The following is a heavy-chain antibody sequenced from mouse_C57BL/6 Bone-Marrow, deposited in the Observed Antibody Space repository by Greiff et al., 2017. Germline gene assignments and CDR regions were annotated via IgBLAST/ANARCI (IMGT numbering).Heavy chain of an antibody. Sequence: EVNVVESGGGLVQPKGSLKLSCAASGFSFNTYAMTWVRQAPGKGLEWVARIRSKSNNYATYYADSVKDRFTISRDDSESMLYLQMNNLKTEDTAMYYCVRHGGNWGFAYWGQGTLVTVSA. D-gene: IGHD4-1*01. V-gene: IGHV10-1*01. CDR3: VRHGGNWGFAY. CDR1: GFSFNTYA. J-gene: IGHJ3*01. CDR2: IRSKSNNYAT.